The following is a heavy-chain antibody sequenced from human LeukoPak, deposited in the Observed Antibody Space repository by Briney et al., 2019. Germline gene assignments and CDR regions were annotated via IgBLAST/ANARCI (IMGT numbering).Heavy chain of an antibody. D-gene: IGHD5-18*01. CDR2: IYSGGNA. CDR3: ARDGRGYSLDY. J-gene: IGHJ4*02. CDR1: GFSVSVNY. V-gene: IGHV3-53*01. Sequence: GGSLRLSCAASGFSVSVNYISWVRQAPGKGLEWVSIIYSGGNAYYADSVEGRFTISRDKSSNTVFLLMTSPSVEDTAVYYCARDGRGYSLDYWGPGTLVTVSS.